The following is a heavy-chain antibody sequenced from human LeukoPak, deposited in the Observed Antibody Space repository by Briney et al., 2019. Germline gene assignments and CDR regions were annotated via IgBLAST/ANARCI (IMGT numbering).Heavy chain of an antibody. D-gene: IGHD3-22*01. CDR1: GGSFSGYY. V-gene: IGHV4-34*01. CDR3: ARVSPLRKSGSYPSDAFDI. J-gene: IGHJ3*02. Sequence: SETLSLTCAVYGGSFSGYYWSWIRQPPGKGLEWIGSIYYSGSTYYNPSLKSRVTISVDTSKNQFSLKLSSVTAADTAVYYCARVSPLRKSGSYPSDAFDIWGQGTMVTVSS. CDR2: IYYSGST.